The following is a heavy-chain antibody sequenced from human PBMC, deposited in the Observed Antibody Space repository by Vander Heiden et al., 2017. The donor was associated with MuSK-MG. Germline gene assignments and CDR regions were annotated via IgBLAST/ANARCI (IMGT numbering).Heavy chain of an antibody. CDR2: ISGSVGIT. J-gene: IGHJ3*02. V-gene: IGHV3-23*01. CDR3: ARQRGPSSWHAFDI. Sequence: EVQLLESGGGLVQPGGSLRTPCAASGFTFSSFAMSWVRQAPGKGLEWVAVISGSVGITYYADAVKGRFTISRDNSKNTLYLQMNSLRAEDTAVYYCARQRGPSSWHAFDIWGQGTMVTVSS. D-gene: IGHD6-13*01. CDR1: GFTFSSFA.